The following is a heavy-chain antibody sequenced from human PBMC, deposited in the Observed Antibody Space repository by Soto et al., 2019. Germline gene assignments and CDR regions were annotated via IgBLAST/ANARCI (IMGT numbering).Heavy chain of an antibody. Sequence: NSGNTGYAQKFQGRVTMTRNTSISTAYMELSSLRSEDTAVYYCARGLIRTVPQDAFDIWGQGTMVTVSS. CDR3: ARGLIRTVPQDAFDI. D-gene: IGHD2-2*01. CDR2: NSGNT. J-gene: IGHJ3*02. V-gene: IGHV1-8*01.